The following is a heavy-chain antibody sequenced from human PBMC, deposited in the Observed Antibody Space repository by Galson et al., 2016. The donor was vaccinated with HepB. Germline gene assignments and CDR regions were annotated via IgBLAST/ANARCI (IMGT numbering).Heavy chain of an antibody. CDR3: ARELSLVPGKGGHFDL. D-gene: IGHD6-19*01. CDR2: IWNDGSNK. CDR1: TFTLKFSDYA. V-gene: IGHV3-33*08. J-gene: IGHJ5*02. Sequence: SLRLSCAASTFTLKFSDYAFGWVRQTPGQGLEWLAGIWNDGSNKYYVDSVKGRFTTSRDNSKNTLYLQMNSLKAEDTAVYYCARELSLVPGKGGHFDLWGQGTLVTVSS.